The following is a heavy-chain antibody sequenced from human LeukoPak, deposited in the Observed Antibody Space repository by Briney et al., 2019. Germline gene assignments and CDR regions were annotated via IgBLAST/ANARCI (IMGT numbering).Heavy chain of an antibody. CDR3: VKDLSGAWAFDI. Sequence: GGSLRLSYSASGFTFSIHSMHWVRQAPGKGLEYVSTISGSGGTTDYADSVKGRFTISRDNSKDTLYLQMSSLRVEDTAVYYCVKDLSGAWAFDIWGQGTMVTVSS. CDR1: GFTFSIHS. D-gene: IGHD7-27*01. J-gene: IGHJ3*02. CDR2: ISGSGGTT. V-gene: IGHV3-64D*09.